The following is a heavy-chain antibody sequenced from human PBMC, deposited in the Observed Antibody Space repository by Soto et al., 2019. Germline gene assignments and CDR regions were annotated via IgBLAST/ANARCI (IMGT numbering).Heavy chain of an antibody. J-gene: IGHJ4*02. CDR3: ARGLYYYDSSGYWGY. D-gene: IGHD3-22*01. CDR2: ISSSSSTI. CDR1: GFTFSSYS. Sequence: EVQLVESGGGLVQPGGSLRLSCAASGFTFSSYSMNWVRQAPGKGLEWVSYISSSSSTIYYADSVKGRFTISRDNAKNSLYLQRNSLRDEDTAVYYCARGLYYYDSSGYWGYWGKGTLVTVSS. V-gene: IGHV3-48*02.